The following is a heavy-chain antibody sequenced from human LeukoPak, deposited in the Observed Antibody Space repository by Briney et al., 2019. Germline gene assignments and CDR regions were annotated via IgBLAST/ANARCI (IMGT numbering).Heavy chain of an antibody. CDR3: ARIDSSGRYFDY. V-gene: IGHV1-2*02. CDR1: WYTLTHYF. CDR2: INPNSGGT. J-gene: IGHJ4*02. D-gene: IGHD3-22*01. Sequence: APVKGSFKASWYTLTHYFINRGRQAPGQRGLWMGWINPNSGGTNYAQKFQGRVSMTRDTSISTAYMELSRLRSDDTAIYYCARIDSSGRYFDYWGQGPLVTVSS.